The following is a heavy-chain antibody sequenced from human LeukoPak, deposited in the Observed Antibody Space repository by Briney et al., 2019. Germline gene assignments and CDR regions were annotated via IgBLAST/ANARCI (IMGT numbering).Heavy chain of an antibody. CDR1: GFTFSSYA. V-gene: IGHV3-23*01. D-gene: IGHD2-2*01. CDR3: AKDSCSSTSCRGYFDY. J-gene: IGHJ4*02. CDR2: ISGSGGST. Sequence: GGPLRLSCAASGFTFSSYAMSWGRPAPGEGLEWVSAISGSGGSTYYADSVKGRFTISRDNSKNTLYLQMNSLRAEDTAVYYCAKDSCSSTSCRGYFDYWGQGTLVTVSS.